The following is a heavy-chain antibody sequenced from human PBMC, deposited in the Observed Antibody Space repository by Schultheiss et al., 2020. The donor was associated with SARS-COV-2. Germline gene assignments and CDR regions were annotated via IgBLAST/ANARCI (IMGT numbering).Heavy chain of an antibody. CDR3: VRGGYFRFGYAFDV. D-gene: IGHD5-18*01. J-gene: IGHJ3*01. Sequence: GGSLRLSCAVSGFTVTSNYMSWVRQAPGKGLEWVSMIYGGGSTSYADSVKGRFTISRDNSQNTLFLQLNSLRTEDTALYYCVRGGYFRFGYAFDVWGQGTMVTVSS. CDR1: GFTVTSNY. CDR2: IYGGGST. V-gene: IGHV3-53*05.